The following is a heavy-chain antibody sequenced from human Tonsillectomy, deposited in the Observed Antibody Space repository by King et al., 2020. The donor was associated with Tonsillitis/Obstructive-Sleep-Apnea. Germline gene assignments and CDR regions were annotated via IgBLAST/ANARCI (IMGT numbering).Heavy chain of an antibody. J-gene: IGHJ4*02. CDR3: ARRVRLRAPLDY. CDR1: GGSISSYY. CDR2: IYYSGST. V-gene: IGHV4-59*08. Sequence: VQLQESGPGLVKPSETLSLTCTVSGGSISSYYWSWIRQPPGKGLEWIGYIYYSGSTNYNPSLKSRVTISVDTSKNQFSLQLSSVTAADTAVYYCARRVRLRAPLDYWGQGTLVTVSS. D-gene: IGHD2-21*01.